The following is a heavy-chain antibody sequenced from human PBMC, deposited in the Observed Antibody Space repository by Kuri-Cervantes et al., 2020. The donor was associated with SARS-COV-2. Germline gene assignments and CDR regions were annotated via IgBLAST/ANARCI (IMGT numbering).Heavy chain of an antibody. V-gene: IGHV4-39*01. D-gene: IGHD1-7*01. CDR2: IYYSGST. Sequence: GSLRLSCTVSGGSISSSSYYWGWIRQPPGKGLEWIGSIYYSGSTYYNPSLKSRVTISVDTSKYQFSLKLSSVTAADTAVYYCASGYITGTTVTYDPWGQGTLVTVSS. J-gene: IGHJ5*02. CDR3: ASGYITGTTVTYDP. CDR1: GGSISSSSYY.